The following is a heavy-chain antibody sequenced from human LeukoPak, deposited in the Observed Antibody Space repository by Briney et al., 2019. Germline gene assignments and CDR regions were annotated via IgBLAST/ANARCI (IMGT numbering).Heavy chain of an antibody. CDR2: INWSGGST. J-gene: IGHJ4*02. CDR1: GFAFDEHG. Sequence: GDSLRLSCTASGFAFDEHGMSWVRQAPGKGLEWVSGINWSGGSTGYADPLRGRFTISRDNAKNSLYLQMDSLRAEDTALYYCARAPITSPFYFDYWGQGTLVTVSS. V-gene: IGHV3-20*04. CDR3: ARAPITSPFYFDY. D-gene: IGHD2-2*01.